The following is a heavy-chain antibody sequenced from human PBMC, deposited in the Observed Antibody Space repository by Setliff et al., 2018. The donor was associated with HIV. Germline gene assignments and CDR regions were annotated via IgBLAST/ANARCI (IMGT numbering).Heavy chain of an antibody. CDR2: INDDGSKK. D-gene: IGHD2-8*01. V-gene: IGHV3-7*03. J-gene: IGHJ5*02. Sequence: PGGSLRLSCAASGFVFSDFWMSWARQAPGKGLEWVANINDDGSKKWYVGSARGRFTISRDNAKKSLFLQMNSLRADDTAVYYCAALSVRTNPVYGVISTRFDPWGQGSLVTVSS. CDR3: AALSVRTNPVYGVISTRFDP. CDR1: GFVFSDFW.